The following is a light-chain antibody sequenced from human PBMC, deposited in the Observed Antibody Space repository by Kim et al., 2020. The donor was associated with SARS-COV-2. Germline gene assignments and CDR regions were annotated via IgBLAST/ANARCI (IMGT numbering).Light chain of an antibody. J-gene: IGLJ3*02. CDR1: SSNVGSKT. CDR3: ATWDVGLNVWV. V-gene: IGLV1-44*01. Sequence: GQRITNSCSGSSSNVGSKTVNWYRQLPGSAPKLLIYSTNKRPSRVPDRFSGSKSGTSASLAITGLQSDDESNYYCATWDVGLNVWVFGGGTQLTVL. CDR2: STN.